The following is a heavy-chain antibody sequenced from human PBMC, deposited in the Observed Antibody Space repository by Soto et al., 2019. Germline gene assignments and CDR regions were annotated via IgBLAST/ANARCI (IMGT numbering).Heavy chain of an antibody. D-gene: IGHD1-26*01. V-gene: IGHV3-23*01. CDR3: AKDVVFRYSGSPTFDY. CDR1: GFTFSSYA. CDR2: ISGSGGST. Sequence: GGSLRLSCAASGFTFSSYAMSWVRQAPGKGLEWVSAISGSGGSTYYADSVKGRFTISRDNSKNTLYLQMNSLRAEDTAVYYCAKDVVFRYSGSPTFDYWGQGTLVTVSS. J-gene: IGHJ4*02.